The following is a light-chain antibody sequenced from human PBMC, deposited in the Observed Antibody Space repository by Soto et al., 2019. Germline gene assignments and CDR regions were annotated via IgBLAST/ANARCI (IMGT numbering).Light chain of an antibody. CDR2: SNN. CDR3: EAWDGSLNVVL. V-gene: IGLV1-44*01. Sequence: QSVLTQPPSASGTPGQRVTISCSGGNSNIGTNTVNWYQHLPGSAPKNLIFSNNQRPSGVPDRFSGAKSGTSASLAISGLQPDEEADYYCEAWDGSLNVVLFGGGTKLTVL. CDR1: NSNIGTNT. J-gene: IGLJ2*01.